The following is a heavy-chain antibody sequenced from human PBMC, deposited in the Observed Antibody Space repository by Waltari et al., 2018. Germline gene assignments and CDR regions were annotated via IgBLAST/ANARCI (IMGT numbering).Heavy chain of an antibody. V-gene: IGHV5-51*01. CDR1: GYDFTNYW. CDR3: ARGSGYRSYNWFDP. D-gene: IGHD3-22*01. CDR2: IYADEPDT. J-gene: IGHJ5*02. Sequence: EVQLVQSGAEVKKPGESLKISCKTSGYDFTNYWIAWVRQTPGEGLEWMGIIYADEPDTRYSPSVQGQITIAVDKSIRVAYLQWTSLKASDSAMYYCARGSGYRSYNWFDPWGQGTLVSVSS.